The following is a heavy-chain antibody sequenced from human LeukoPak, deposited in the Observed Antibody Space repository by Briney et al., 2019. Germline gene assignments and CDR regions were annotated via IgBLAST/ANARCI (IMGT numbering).Heavy chain of an antibody. Sequence: PGGSLRLSCATSGFILENYGMNWVRQAPGKGLDWVSGISGTGDRTHYADSVQGRFTVSRDNSKDTLFLEMNNLRAEDTAVYYCAKVLPTGYYCDSWGQGALVAVSS. CDR2: ISGTGDRT. J-gene: IGHJ5*01. V-gene: IGHV3-23*01. D-gene: IGHD3-22*01. CDR3: AKVLPTGYYCDS. CDR1: GFILENYG.